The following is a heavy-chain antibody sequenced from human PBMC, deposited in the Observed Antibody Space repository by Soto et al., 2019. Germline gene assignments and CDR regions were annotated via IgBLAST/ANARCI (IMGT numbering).Heavy chain of an antibody. D-gene: IGHD2-15*01. CDR3: ARDHCSGGSCYSRYFQH. CDR1: GDSISSGGYY. J-gene: IGHJ1*01. Sequence: PSETLSLTCTVSGDSISSGGYYWSWIRQHPGKGLEWIGYVYYSGSTYYNPSLKSRVTISVDTSKNQFSLKLSSVTAADTAMYYCARDHCSGGSCYSRYFQHWGQGTLVTVSS. V-gene: IGHV4-31*03. CDR2: VYYSGST.